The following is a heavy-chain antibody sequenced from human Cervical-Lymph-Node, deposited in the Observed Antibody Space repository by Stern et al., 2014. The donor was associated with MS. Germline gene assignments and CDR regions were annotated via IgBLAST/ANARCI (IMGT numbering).Heavy chain of an antibody. V-gene: IGHV1-46*01. J-gene: IGHJ4*02. D-gene: IGHD3/OR15-3a*01. Sequence: QVQLVQSGAEVKKPGASVKVSCKASGYTFTSHYMHWVRQAPGQGLGWAGIINPSGDSASYAQKFQGRVTMTRDTSTSTVYMELSSLRSEDTAVYYCASGTGSKRPTGNYWGQGTLVTVSS. CDR2: INPSGDSA. CDR1: GYTFTSHY. CDR3: ASGTGSKRPTGNY.